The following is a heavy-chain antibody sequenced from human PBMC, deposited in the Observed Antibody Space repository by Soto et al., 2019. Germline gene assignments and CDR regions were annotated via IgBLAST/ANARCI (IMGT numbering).Heavy chain of an antibody. D-gene: IGHD2-15*01. V-gene: IGHV1-3*01. CDR1: GYTFTSYA. J-gene: IGHJ5*02. CDR2: INAGSNYT. CDR3: ATDQGYSPHGLDP. Sequence: QVQLVQSGAEVKKPGASVKVSCKASGYTFTSYAIHWLRQAPGQRPEWMGWINAGSNYTKYSQNFQGRVTITGDTSATTADMELSSLRSEDTAVYYCATDQGYSPHGLDPWGQGTLVTVSS.